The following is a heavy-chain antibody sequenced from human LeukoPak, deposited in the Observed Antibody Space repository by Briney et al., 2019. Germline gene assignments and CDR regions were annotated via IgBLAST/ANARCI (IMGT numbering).Heavy chain of an antibody. Sequence: GGSLRLSCAASGFTFSSYGVHWVRQAPGKGLEWVAVIWYDGSNKYYADSVKGRFTISRDNSKNTLYLQMNSLRAEDTAVYYCARTTYYYDSSGYSEVYTLDYWGQGTLVTVSS. CDR3: ARTTYYYDSSGYSEVYTLDY. CDR1: GFTFSSYG. V-gene: IGHV3-33*01. J-gene: IGHJ4*02. D-gene: IGHD3-22*01. CDR2: IWYDGSNK.